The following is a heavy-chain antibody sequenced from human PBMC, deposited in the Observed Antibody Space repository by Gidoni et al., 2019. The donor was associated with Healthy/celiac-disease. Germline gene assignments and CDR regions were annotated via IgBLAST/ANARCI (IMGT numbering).Heavy chain of an antibody. J-gene: IGHJ6*02. CDR3: ARDMGEEWELSVDYYGMDV. D-gene: IGHD1-26*01. CDR1: GYSFTSYG. CDR2: ISAYNGNT. V-gene: IGHV1-18*01. Sequence: QVQLVQPGAEVTKPGASVKVSCKASGYSFTSYGISWVRQAPGQGLEWMGWISAYNGNTNYAQKLQGRVTMTTDTSTSTAYMELRSLRSDDTAVYYCARDMGEEWELSVDYYGMDVWGQGTTVTVSS.